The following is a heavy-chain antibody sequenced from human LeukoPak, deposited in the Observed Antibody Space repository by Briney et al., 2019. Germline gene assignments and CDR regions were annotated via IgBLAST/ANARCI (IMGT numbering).Heavy chain of an antibody. J-gene: IGHJ6*02. CDR2: FDPEDGET. Sequence: ASVKVSCKVSGYTLTELSMHWVRQAPGKGLEWMGGFDPEDGETIYAQKFQGRVTMTEDTSTDTAYMELSSLRSEDTAVYYCATPQYYDFRDYYYYYGMDVWGQGTTVTVSS. CDR1: GYTLTELS. D-gene: IGHD3-3*01. V-gene: IGHV1-24*01. CDR3: ATPQYYDFRDYYYYYGMDV.